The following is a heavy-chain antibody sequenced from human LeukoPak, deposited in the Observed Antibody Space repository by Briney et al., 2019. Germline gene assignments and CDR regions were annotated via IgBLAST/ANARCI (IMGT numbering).Heavy chain of an antibody. Sequence: PSETLSLTCTVSGGSISSGDYYWGWIRQPPGRGLEWLGYIYYSGSTYYNPSRKSRVTISVDTSKNQFSLKLSSVTAADTAVYYCARGGSDIVVVPAAMPANWFDPWGQGTLVTVSS. CDR3: ARGGSDIVVVPAAMPANWFDP. CDR1: GGSISSGDYY. CDR2: IYYSGST. D-gene: IGHD2-2*01. J-gene: IGHJ5*02. V-gene: IGHV4-30-4*01.